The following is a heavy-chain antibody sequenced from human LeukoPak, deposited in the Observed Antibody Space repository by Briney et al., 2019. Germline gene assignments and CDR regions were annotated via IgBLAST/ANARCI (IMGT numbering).Heavy chain of an antibody. CDR2: ISSSSSYI. Sequence: GGSLRLSCAASGFTFSSYSMNWARQAPGKGLEWVSSISSSSSYIYYADSVKGRFTISRDNAKNSLYLQMNSLRAEDTAVYYCARDLERRSYYFDYWGQGTLVTVSS. D-gene: IGHD1-1*01. CDR1: GFTFSSYS. V-gene: IGHV3-21*01. CDR3: ARDLERRSYYFDY. J-gene: IGHJ4*02.